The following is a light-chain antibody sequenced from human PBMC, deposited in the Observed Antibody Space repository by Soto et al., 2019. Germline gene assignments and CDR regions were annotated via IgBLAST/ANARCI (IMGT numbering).Light chain of an antibody. Sequence: EIVLTQSPGTLSLSPGERATLSCRASQSVTSSYLAWLQQKPGQAPRLLIYGASSRATGIPDRFSGSGSGTDFTLTISRLEPEDFAVYYCQQYGSPPHTFGPGTRLEIK. J-gene: IGKJ5*01. CDR3: QQYGSPPHT. V-gene: IGKV3-20*01. CDR1: QSVTSSY. CDR2: GAS.